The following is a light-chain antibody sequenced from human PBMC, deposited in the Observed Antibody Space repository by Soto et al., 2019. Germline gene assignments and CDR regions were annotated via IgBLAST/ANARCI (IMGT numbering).Light chain of an antibody. CDR1: QTISSW. V-gene: IGKV1-5*03. Sequence: DIQMTQAPSTLSGSVGDRVTITCRASQTISSWLAWYQHKPGKAPKLLIYKASTLKSRVPSRFSGSGSGTEFTLTISSLQPDDFATYYCQHYNSYSEAFGQGTKLELK. CDR2: KAS. CDR3: QHYNSYSEA. J-gene: IGKJ1*01.